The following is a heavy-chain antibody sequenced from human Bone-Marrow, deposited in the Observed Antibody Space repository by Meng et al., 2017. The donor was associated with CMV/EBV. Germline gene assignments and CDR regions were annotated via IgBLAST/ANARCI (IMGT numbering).Heavy chain of an antibody. J-gene: IGHJ3*02. CDR2: IGFANDA. CDR1: GFSLSSHD. Sequence: GESLKISCAASGFSLSSHDMHWVRQVTGKGLEWVATIGFANDAYYPDSVKGRFSISRDNAKNSFYLQMNSLRAGDTAVYYCARLYCSSTSCWGAFDIWGQGTMVTVSS. V-gene: IGHV3-13*01. CDR3: ARLYCSSTSCWGAFDI. D-gene: IGHD2-2*01.